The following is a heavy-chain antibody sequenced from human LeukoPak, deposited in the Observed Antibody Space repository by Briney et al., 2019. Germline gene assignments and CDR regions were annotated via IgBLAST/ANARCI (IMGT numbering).Heavy chain of an antibody. D-gene: IGHD3-22*01. J-gene: IGHJ6*02. CDR2: IIPILGIA. V-gene: IGHV1-69*04. CDR1: GGTFSSYA. CDR3: ARDLGYDSRGYYLDYYYYGMDV. Sequence: ASVKVSCKASGGTFSSYAISWVRQAPGQGLEWMGRIIPILGIANYAQKFQGRVTITADKSTSTAYMELSSLRSEDTAVYYCARDLGYDSRGYYLDYYYYGMDVWGQGTTVTVSS.